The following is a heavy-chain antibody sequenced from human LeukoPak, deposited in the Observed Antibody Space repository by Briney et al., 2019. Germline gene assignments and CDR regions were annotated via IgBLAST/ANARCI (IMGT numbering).Heavy chain of an antibody. CDR2: INPNSGDT. CDR3: ARDHCVSNGCYEDYYYGLDV. J-gene: IGHJ6*02. Sequence: GASVKVSCKASGYTFSGYYMQWVRQAPGQGLEWMGWINPNSGDTNYAQEFQGRVTMTRDTSIGTAYMELSRLRSDDTAVYFCARDHCVSNGCYEDYYYGLDVWGRGTTVTVSS. D-gene: IGHD2-2*01. CDR1: GYTFSGYY. V-gene: IGHV1-2*02.